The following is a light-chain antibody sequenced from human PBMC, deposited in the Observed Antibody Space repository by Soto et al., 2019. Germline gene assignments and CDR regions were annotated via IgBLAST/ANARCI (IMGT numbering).Light chain of an antibody. CDR3: QQYGSSPPYT. Sequence: IGLTESSGNPSLSPGERATLSCRASQRVSSRYLAWDQQKPGQAPRLLIHGASSRATGIPDRFSGSGSGTDFTLTISRLEPEDFAVYYCQQYGSSPPYTFGQGTKLEIK. V-gene: IGKV3-20*01. CDR2: GAS. J-gene: IGKJ2*01. CDR1: QRVSSRY.